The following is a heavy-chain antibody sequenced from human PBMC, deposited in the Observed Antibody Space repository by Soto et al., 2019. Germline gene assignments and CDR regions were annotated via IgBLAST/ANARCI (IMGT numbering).Heavy chain of an antibody. V-gene: IGHV1-8*01. Sequence: QVQLVQSGAEVKKPGASVKVSCKASGYTFTSYDINWVRQATGQGLEWMGWMNPNSGNTGYAQKFQGRVTMTRNTSISTAYMELSSLRSEDTAVYYCARGVTFSSSWYFARRGVKGNFDYWGQGTLVTVSP. CDR1: GYTFTSYD. CDR3: ARGVTFSSSWYFARRGVKGNFDY. J-gene: IGHJ4*02. CDR2: MNPNSGNT. D-gene: IGHD6-13*01.